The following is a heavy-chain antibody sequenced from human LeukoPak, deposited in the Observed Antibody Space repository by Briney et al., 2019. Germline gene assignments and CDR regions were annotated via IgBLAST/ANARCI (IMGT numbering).Heavy chain of an antibody. CDR3: AKEMLRGYYYYGMDV. J-gene: IGHJ6*02. CDR2: ISDTGGGT. Sequence: PGGSLRLSCAASGFTFSSYSMNWVRQAPGKGLEWVSTISDTGGGTFYADSVKGRFTISRDNSQNTLFLQMNRLRADDTAIYYCAKEMLRGYYYYGMDVWGQGTTVTVSS. V-gene: IGHV3-23*01. CDR1: GFTFSSYS. D-gene: IGHD3-10*01.